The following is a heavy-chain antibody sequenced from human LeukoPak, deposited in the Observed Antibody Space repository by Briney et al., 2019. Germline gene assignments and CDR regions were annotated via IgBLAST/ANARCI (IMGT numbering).Heavy chain of an antibody. CDR3: AKDTPDYYDSSGYYYLFDY. D-gene: IGHD3-22*01. V-gene: IGHV3-23*01. Sequence: PGGSLRLSCAASGFTFSSYAMSWVRQAPGKGLEWVSAISGSGGSTYYADSVKGRFTISRDNSKNTLYLQMNSLRAEDTAVYYCAKDTPDYYDSSGYYYLFDYWGQGTLVTVSS. J-gene: IGHJ4*02. CDR1: GFTFSSYA. CDR2: ISGSGGST.